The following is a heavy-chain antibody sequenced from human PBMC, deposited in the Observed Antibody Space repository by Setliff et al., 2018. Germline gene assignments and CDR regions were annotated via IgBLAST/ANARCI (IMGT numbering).Heavy chain of an antibody. V-gene: IGHV1-24*01. D-gene: IGHD3-10*01. CDR2: FDPEDGER. CDR3: AIDSVVRGFINGDSFDY. J-gene: IGHJ4*02. CDR1: GSTVTESS. Sequence: ASVKVSCKASGSTVTESSMHWVRQAPGKGLEWMGGFDPEDGERIYAPRLQGRVTMTEDTSSDTAYMELSSLRPEDTAVYYCAIDSVVRGFINGDSFDYWGQGTLVTVSS.